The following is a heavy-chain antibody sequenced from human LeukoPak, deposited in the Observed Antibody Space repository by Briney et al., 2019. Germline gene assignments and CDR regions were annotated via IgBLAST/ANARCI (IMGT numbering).Heavy chain of an antibody. CDR2: INPNSGGT. CDR1: GYTFTSYY. J-gene: IGHJ3*02. D-gene: IGHD3-22*01. V-gene: IGHV1-2*02. CDR3: ARDVDISCYYGGVDAFDI. Sequence: ASVKVSCKASGYTFTSYYMHWVRQAPGQGLEWMGWINPNSGGTNYAQKFQGRVTMTRDTSISTAYMELSRLRSDDTAVYYCARDVDISCYYGGVDAFDIWGQGTMVTVSS.